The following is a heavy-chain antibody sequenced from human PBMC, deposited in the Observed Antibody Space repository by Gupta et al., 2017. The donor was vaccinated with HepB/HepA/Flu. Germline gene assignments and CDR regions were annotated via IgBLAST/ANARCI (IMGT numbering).Heavy chain of an antibody. CDR1: GFTFSAYW. J-gene: IGHJ4*02. CDR2: INRDGSAT. CDR3: VRLEATVTD. Sequence: EVQLVESGGDLVQPGGSLRLSCAASGFTFSAYWMHWVRQAPGKGLGWVSRINRDGSATSYADSVKGRFTISRDNAKNTVYLQMNSLRAEDTAVYYCVRLEATVTDWGQGTLGTVSS. V-gene: IGHV3-74*01. D-gene: IGHD2-21*02.